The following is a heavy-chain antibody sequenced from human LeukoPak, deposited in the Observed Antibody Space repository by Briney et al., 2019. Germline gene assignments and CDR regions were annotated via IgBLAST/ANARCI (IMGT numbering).Heavy chain of an antibody. V-gene: IGHV3-7*01. J-gene: IGHJ4*02. CDR1: GFTFSSYW. Sequence: PGGSLRLSCAASGFTFSSYWMSWVRQAPGKGLEWVANIKQDGSEKYYVDSVKGRFTISRDNAKNSLYLQMNSLRAEDTAVYYCARRAAAGISYYFDYWGQGTLVTVSS. CDR2: IKQDGSEK. CDR3: ARRAAAGISYYFDY. D-gene: IGHD6-13*01.